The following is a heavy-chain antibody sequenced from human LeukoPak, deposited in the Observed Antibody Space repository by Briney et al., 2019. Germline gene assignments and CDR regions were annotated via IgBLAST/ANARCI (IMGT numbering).Heavy chain of an antibody. D-gene: IGHD1-26*01. Sequence: GGSLRLSCAASGFTLNSHWMSWVRQAPGKGLEWVANIKQDGSEKYYVDSVRGRFTLSRDNAKNSLYLQMNSLRVEDTAVYYCATSAARATESWGQGTLVTVSS. CDR2: IKQDGSEK. J-gene: IGHJ5*02. CDR3: ATSAARATES. V-gene: IGHV3-7*01. CDR1: GFTLNSHW.